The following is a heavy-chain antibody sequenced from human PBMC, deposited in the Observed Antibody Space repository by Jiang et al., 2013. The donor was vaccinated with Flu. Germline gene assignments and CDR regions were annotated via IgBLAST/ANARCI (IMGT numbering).Heavy chain of an antibody. J-gene: IGHJ6*03. V-gene: IGHV1-46*01. CDR1: GYTFTSYY. Sequence: KKPGASVKVSCKASGYTFTSYYMHWVRQAPGQGLEWMGIINPSGGSTSYAQKFQGRVTMTRDTSTSTVYMELSSLRSEDTAVYYCARDPVAVAPYYYYYYMDVWGKGTTVTVSS. CDR2: INPSGGST. CDR3: ARDPVAVAPYYYYYYMDV. D-gene: IGHD6-19*01.